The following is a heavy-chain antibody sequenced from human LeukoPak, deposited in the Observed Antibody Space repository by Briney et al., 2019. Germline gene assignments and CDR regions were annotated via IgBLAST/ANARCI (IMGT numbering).Heavy chain of an antibody. J-gene: IGHJ4*02. CDR1: GGSISSYY. V-gene: IGHV4-59*12. CDR2: IYYSGST. D-gene: IGHD3-10*01. Sequence: SETLSLTCTVSGGSISSYYWSWIRQPPWKGLEWIGYIYYSGSTNYNPSLKSRVTISVDTSKNQFSLKLSSVTAADTAAYYCARDQTYSGSGIYTYFDYWGQGILVTVSS. CDR3: ARDQTYSGSGIYTYFDY.